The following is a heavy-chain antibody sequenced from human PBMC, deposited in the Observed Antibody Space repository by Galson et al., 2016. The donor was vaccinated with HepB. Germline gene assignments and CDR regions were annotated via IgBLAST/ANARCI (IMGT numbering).Heavy chain of an antibody. V-gene: IGHV1-24*01. CDR2: FDAEDGET. CDR3: ATDLRWEPLRSPDD. Sequence: SVKVSCKASGYTLTELSISMHWVRQAPGKGLEWLGGFDAEDGETIYAHDFQGRVIMTEDTSTHTAYMELSSLRSEDTAAYYCATDLRWEPLRSPDDWGQGTLVTVS. D-gene: IGHD1-26*01. CDR1: GYTLTELSIS. J-gene: IGHJ4*02.